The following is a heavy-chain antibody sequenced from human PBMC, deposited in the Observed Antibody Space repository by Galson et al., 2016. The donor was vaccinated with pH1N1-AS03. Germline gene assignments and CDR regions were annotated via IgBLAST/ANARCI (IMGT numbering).Heavy chain of an antibody. CDR2: INKDEDER. D-gene: IGHD3-3*01. V-gene: IGHV3-7*01. CDR3: AREGDNFWGDSKYGADY. J-gene: IGHJ4*02. Sequence: SLRLSCAVSGFSISSGAMTWVRQAPGKGLEWVATINKDEDERYYMGSVKGRCTISRDNVRNSLYLQINSLRDEDTGVYFCAREGDNFWGDSKYGADYWGQGTLVTVSS. CDR1: GFSISSGA.